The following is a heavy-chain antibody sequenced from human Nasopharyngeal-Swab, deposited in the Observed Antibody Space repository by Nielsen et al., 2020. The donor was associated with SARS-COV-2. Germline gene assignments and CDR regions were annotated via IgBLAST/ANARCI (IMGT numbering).Heavy chain of an antibody. CDR1: GFTFSSYW. V-gene: IGHV3-74*01. D-gene: IGHD3-22*01. J-gene: IGHJ2*01. CDR3: ARGANYYDSSGYHSDRYFDL. CDR2: INSDGSST. Sequence: SLKISCAASGFTFSSYWMHWVRQAPGKGLVWVSRINSDGSSTSYADSVKGRFTISRDNAKNTLYLQMNSLRAEDTAVYYCARGANYYDSSGYHSDRYFDLWGRGTLVTVSS.